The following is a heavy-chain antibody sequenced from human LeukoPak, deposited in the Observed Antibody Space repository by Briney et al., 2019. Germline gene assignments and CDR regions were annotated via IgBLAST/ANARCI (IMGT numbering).Heavy chain of an antibody. V-gene: IGHV4-39*07. Sequence: SETLSLTCTVSGGSISSSSYYWGWIHQPPGKGLEWIGSIYYSGSTYYNPSLKSRVTISVDTSKNQVSLKLSSVTAADTAVYYCARAGRFLATFDPWGQGTLVTVSS. CDR1: GGSISSSSYY. D-gene: IGHD3-3*01. CDR3: ARAGRFLATFDP. CDR2: IYYSGST. J-gene: IGHJ5*02.